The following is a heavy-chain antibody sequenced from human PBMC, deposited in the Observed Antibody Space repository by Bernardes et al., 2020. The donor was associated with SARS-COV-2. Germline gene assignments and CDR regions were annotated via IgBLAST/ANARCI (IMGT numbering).Heavy chain of an antibody. CDR1: GYSLTELS. Sequence: ASVKVSCKVSGYSLTELSLHWVRQAPGRGLEWMGGFDPDAGERIYAQKFQGRVSMTEDTSTDTAYMELGSLGSEDTAVYYCATGAATYFYDSGGYYRFDYWGQGTPVTVSS. V-gene: IGHV1-24*01. J-gene: IGHJ4*02. CDR3: ATGAATYFYDSGGYYRFDY. CDR2: FDPDAGER. D-gene: IGHD3-22*01.